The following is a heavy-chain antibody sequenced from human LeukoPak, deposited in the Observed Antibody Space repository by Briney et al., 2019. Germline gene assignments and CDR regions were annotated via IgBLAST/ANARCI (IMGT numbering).Heavy chain of an antibody. D-gene: IGHD1-26*01. V-gene: IGHV3-33*01. CDR3: ARWGIVGHDAFDL. CDR2: IRYDGNDH. J-gene: IGHJ3*01. CDR1: GFTFSSYG. Sequence: PGGSLRLSCAASGFTFSSYGMHWVRQAPGKGLEWVALIRYDGNDHWYGDSAKGRFTISRDNSKDTVYLQMDSLRDEDTAVYCCARWGIVGHDAFDLWGQGTMVTVSS.